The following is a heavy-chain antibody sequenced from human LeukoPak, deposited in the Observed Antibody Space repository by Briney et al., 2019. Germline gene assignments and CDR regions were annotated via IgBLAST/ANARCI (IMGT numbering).Heavy chain of an antibody. V-gene: IGHV1-24*01. D-gene: IGHD4-17*01. CDR2: FDPEHGET. J-gene: IGHJ4*02. CDR3: ARGTTVTTFDY. CDR1: GYTLTELS. Sequence: ASVKVSCKVSGYTLTELSLYCVRQAPGKGPEWMGGFDPEHGETIYAQNFQGRVTLTEDTSTDTPYMELSSLRSEDTAVYYCARGTTVTTFDYWGQGTLVTVSS.